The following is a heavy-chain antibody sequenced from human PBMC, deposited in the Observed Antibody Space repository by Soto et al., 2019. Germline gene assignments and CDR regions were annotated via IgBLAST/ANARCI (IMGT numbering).Heavy chain of an antibody. V-gene: IGHV3-23*01. Sequence: GGSLRLSCAASGFAFTGHPMSWVRQAPEKGLEWVAGISDGGDLTYNADSVKGRFTISRDNSRNTLYLQMNSLRAEDTAVYYCARRVLGSSRAFDIWGQGTMVTVSS. CDR2: ISDGGDLT. CDR3: ARRVLGSSRAFDI. D-gene: IGHD3-10*01. CDR1: GFAFTGHP. J-gene: IGHJ3*02.